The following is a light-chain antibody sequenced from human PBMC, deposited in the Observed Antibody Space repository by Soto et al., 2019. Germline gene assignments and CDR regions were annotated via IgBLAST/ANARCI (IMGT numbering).Light chain of an antibody. J-gene: IGKJ1*01. Sequence: EILLTQSPGTLSLSPGERATLSCRASQSVSSSYLAWYQQKPGQAPRLLIYGASSRATGIPDRFSGSGSGTDFTLTISRLEPEDFAVYYCQQYGSSSWPFGQGTKV. CDR1: QSVSSSY. CDR3: QQYGSSSWP. V-gene: IGKV3-20*01. CDR2: GAS.